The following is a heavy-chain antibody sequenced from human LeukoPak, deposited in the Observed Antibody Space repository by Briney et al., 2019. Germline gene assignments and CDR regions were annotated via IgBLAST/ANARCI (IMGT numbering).Heavy chain of an antibody. J-gene: IGHJ4*02. D-gene: IGHD6-6*01. CDR1: GGSISSYY. CDR2: IYYSGSL. Sequence: PSETLSLTCTVSGGSISSYYWSRIRQPPGKGLEWIGYIYYSGSLNYNPSLKSRVTMSVDTSKNQFSLKLTSATAADTAVYYCAREGSSSSSRGEIDYWGQGTLVTVSS. V-gene: IGHV4-59*01. CDR3: AREGSSSSSRGEIDY.